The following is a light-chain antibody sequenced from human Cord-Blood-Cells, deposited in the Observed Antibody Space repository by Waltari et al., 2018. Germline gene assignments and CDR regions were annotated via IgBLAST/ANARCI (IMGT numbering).Light chain of an antibody. Sequence: SYELTQPPSVSVSPGQTASITCSGDNLGDKYACWYQKKPGQSPVLVISQDSKRPSGIPELFSGSNSGNTATLTISGTQAMDEADYYCQAWDSSTYVFGTGTKVTVL. CDR1: NLGDKY. V-gene: IGLV3-1*01. J-gene: IGLJ1*01. CDR3: QAWDSSTYV. CDR2: QDS.